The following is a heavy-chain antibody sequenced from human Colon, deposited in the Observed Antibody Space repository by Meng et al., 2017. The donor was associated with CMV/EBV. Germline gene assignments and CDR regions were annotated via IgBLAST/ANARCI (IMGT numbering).Heavy chain of an antibody. CDR2: MFDRGAT. Sequence: GSLRLSCTVSGGSFSGHYWSWIRQPPGQGLEWIGYMFDRGATNDNPSLKSRVTISVDTSKNQFSLNLRSLTAADTAVYYCARGYSSSWYYWGQGTLVTVSS. J-gene: IGHJ4*02. CDR1: GGSFSGHY. V-gene: IGHV4-59*11. CDR3: ARGYSSSWYY. D-gene: IGHD2-2*01.